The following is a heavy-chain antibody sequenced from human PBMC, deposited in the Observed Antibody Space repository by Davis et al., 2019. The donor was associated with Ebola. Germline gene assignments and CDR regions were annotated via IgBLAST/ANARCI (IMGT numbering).Heavy chain of an antibody. CDR1: GFTFSNYE. CDR2: IDNRSKII. V-gene: IGHV3-48*03. CDR3: ATFTSIAARGRNWFDP. D-gene: IGHD6-6*01. Sequence: GESLKISCVASGFTFSNYEMNWVRQAPGKGLEWVAYIDNRSKIISYTDSVEGRFTISRDNTKNSLFLQMNSLRGEDTAVYYCATFTSIAARGRNWFDPWGQGTLVTVSS. J-gene: IGHJ5*02.